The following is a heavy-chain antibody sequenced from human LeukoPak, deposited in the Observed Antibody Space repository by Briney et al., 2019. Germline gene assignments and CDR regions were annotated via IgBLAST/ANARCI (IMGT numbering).Heavy chain of an antibody. J-gene: IGHJ4*02. Sequence: GGSLRLSCAASGFTLSSYGMHWVRQAPGKGLEWVAFIRYDGSNKYYADSVKGRFTISRDNSKNTLYLQMNSLTAEDTAVYYCARDRMGAILYFDYWGQGTLVTVSS. V-gene: IGHV3-30*02. CDR2: IRYDGSNK. CDR1: GFTLSSYG. CDR3: ARDRMGAILYFDY. D-gene: IGHD1-26*01.